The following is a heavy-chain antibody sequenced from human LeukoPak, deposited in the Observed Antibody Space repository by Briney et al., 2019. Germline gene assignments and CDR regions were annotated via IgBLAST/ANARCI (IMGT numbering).Heavy chain of an antibody. D-gene: IGHD2-15*01. J-gene: IGHJ4*02. V-gene: IGHV1-69*13. CDR2: IIPIFGTA. CDR1: GGTFSSYA. CDR3: ARDVGYCSGGSCYEGFDY. Sequence: SVKVSCKASGGTFSSYAISWVRQAPGQGLEWMGGIIPIFGTANYAQKFQGRVTITADVSTSTAYMELSSLRSEDTAVYYCARDVGYCSGGSCYEGFDYWGQGTLVTVSS.